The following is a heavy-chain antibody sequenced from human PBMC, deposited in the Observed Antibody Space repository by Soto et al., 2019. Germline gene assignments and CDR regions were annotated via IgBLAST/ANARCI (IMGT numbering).Heavy chain of an antibody. V-gene: IGHV4-34*01. CDR3: ARESHDILTGPPWVWYFDL. CDR2: INDRGSI. J-gene: IGHJ2*01. D-gene: IGHD3-9*01. Sequence: QVQLQQWGAGPLRPLETLSLTCGVCGGSFSGYYWAWIRQSPGKGLEWIGEINDRGSINYNPSLTSRVSISVDTSKNHYSLNLRSVTAADTAVYYCARESHDILTGPPWVWYFDLWGRGTLVTVSS. CDR1: GGSFSGYY.